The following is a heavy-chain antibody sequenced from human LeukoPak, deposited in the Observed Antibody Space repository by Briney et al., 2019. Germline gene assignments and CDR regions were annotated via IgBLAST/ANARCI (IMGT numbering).Heavy chain of an antibody. CDR3: ARTQTGDAFDI. CDR1: GGSISSGGYS. V-gene: IGHV4-30-2*01. J-gene: IGHJ3*02. Sequence: SETLSLTCAVSGGSISSGGYSWSWIRQPPGKGLEWIGYIYHSGSTYYNPSLKSRVTISVDRSKNHFSLKLSSVTAADTAVYYCARTQTGDAFDIWGQGTMVTVSS. CDR2: IYHSGST.